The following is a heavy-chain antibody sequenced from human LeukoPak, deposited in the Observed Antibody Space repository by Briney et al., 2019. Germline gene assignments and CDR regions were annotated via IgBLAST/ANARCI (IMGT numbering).Heavy chain of an antibody. V-gene: IGHV3-23*01. D-gene: IGHD1-1*01. Sequence: GGSLSLSCAASGFTFSRYAMSWVRQAPGKGLEWVSAISGSGGSTYYADSVKGRFTISRDNSKNTLYLQMNSLRAEDTAVYYCAKGVDRTTANTFYYYYYMDVWGKGTTVTVSS. J-gene: IGHJ6*03. CDR2: ISGSGGST. CDR3: AKGVDRTTANTFYYYYYMDV. CDR1: GFTFSRYA.